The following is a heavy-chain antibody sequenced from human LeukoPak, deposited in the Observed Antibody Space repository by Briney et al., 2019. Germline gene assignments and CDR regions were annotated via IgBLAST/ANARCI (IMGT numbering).Heavy chain of an antibody. Sequence: PEGSLRLSCAASGFTFSSYAMHWVRQAPGKGLEWVAVISYDGSNKYYADSVKGRFTISRDNSKNTLYLQMNSLRAEDTAVYYCARAILTGIQLSPWDYGMDVWGQGTTVTVSS. CDR3: ARAILTGIQLSPWDYGMDV. CDR2: ISYDGSNK. V-gene: IGHV3-30-3*01. CDR1: GFTFSSYA. J-gene: IGHJ6*02. D-gene: IGHD5-18*01.